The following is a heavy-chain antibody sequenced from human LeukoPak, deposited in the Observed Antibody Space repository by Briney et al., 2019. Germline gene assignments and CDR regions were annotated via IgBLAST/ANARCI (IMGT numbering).Heavy chain of an antibody. Sequence: ASVKVSCKASGGTFSSYAISWVRQAPGQGLEWMGIINPSGGSTSYAQKFQGRVTMTRDTSTSTVYMELSSLRSEDTAVYYCARNEGYSYGYPLDYWGQGTLVTVSS. J-gene: IGHJ4*02. V-gene: IGHV1-46*01. CDR1: GGTFSSYA. CDR2: INPSGGST. CDR3: ARNEGYSYGYPLDY. D-gene: IGHD5-18*01.